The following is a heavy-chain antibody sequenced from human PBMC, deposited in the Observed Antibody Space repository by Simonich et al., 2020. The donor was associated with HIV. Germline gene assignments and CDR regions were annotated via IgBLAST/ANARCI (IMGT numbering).Heavy chain of an antibody. Sequence: EVQLVQSGAEVKKPGATVKISCKVSGYTFTDYDMHWVQQAPGKGLEWGGLVDPQSGERKYAEKFQGRVTITADTSRDTAYMELSSLRSEDTAVYYCATEVGLKGHGYKQSAYWGQGTLVTVSS. V-gene: IGHV1-69-2*01. D-gene: IGHD5-12*01. CDR2: VDPQSGER. CDR3: ATEVGLKGHGYKQSAY. J-gene: IGHJ4*02. CDR1: GYTFTDYD.